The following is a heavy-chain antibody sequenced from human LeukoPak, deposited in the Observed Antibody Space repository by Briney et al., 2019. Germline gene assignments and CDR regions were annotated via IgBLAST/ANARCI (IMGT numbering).Heavy chain of an antibody. CDR2: IYYSGTT. CDR1: GGSINSYY. CDR3: AGRIAARKAFDY. Sequence: TPSETLSLTCTVSGGSINSYYWSWIRQPPGKGLEWIGFIYYSGTTNYNPSLKSRVTISLDTSKNQFSLKLSSVTAADTAVYYCAGRIAARKAFDYWGQGTLVTVSS. D-gene: IGHD6-6*01. V-gene: IGHV4-59*12. J-gene: IGHJ4*02.